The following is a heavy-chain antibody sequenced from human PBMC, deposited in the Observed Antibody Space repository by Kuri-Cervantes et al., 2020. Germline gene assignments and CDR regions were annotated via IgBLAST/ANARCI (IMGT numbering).Heavy chain of an antibody. V-gene: IGHV1-69*05. Sequence: SVKVSCKASGGTFSSYAISWVRQAPGQGLEWMGGIIPIFGTANYAQKFQGRVTITTDESTSTAYMELSSPRSEDTAVYYRARMVRLTRYFDLWGRGTLVTVSS. CDR1: GGTFSSYA. CDR2: IIPIFGTA. J-gene: IGHJ2*01. CDR3: ARMVRLTRYFDL. D-gene: IGHD3-10*01.